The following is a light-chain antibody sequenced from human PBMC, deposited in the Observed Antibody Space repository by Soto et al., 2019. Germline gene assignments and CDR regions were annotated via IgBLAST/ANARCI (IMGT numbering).Light chain of an antibody. J-gene: IGKJ1*01. CDR2: DAS. CDR1: QSVSSN. CDR3: HQYNNWPRT. Sequence: EIVMTQSPATLSVSPGERANLSCRASQSVSSNLAWYQQKPGQAPRLLIYDASTRATGIPARFSGSGSGTEFTLTISSLQSEDFAVYYCHQYNNWPRTFGQGTKVDIK. V-gene: IGKV3-15*01.